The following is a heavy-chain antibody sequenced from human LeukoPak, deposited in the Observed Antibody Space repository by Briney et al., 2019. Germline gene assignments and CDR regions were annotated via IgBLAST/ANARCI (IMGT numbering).Heavy chain of an antibody. D-gene: IGHD6-19*01. V-gene: IGHV4-59*12. Sequence: SETLSLTCRVSGGSLSTYYWTWTRQPQGKGLEWIGFIHQSGSTEYNPSLKSRVTMSLDTSRNQFSLKMSTVTATDTAVYYCSREQYTSGGSGWFGMDVWGQGTTVTVSS. J-gene: IGHJ6*02. CDR3: SREQYTSGGSGWFGMDV. CDR2: IHQSGST. CDR1: GGSLSTYY.